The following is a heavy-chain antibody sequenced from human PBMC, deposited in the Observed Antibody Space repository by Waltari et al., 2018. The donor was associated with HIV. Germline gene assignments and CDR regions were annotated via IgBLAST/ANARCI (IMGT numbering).Heavy chain of an antibody. Sequence: QVQLVESGGGLVKPGGSLRLSCAASGFTFSDYYMSWSRQAPGKGLECVSDLSSMGSTISDADSVRCRFTISRDSAKNSLYLKMTSLRAEDTAVYYCARNHMAAAAPSVDYWGQGTLGTVSS. CDR1: GFTFSDYY. V-gene: IGHV3-11*01. J-gene: IGHJ4*02. D-gene: IGHD6-13*01. CDR2: LSSMGSTI. CDR3: ARNHMAAAAPSVDY.